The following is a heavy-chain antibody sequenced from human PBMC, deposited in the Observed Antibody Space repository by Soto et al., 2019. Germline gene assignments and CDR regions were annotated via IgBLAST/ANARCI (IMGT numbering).Heavy chain of an antibody. V-gene: IGHV1-58*01. CDR3: AADIVVVPAVAYGMDV. CDR1: GFTFTSSA. Sequence: SVKVSCKASGFTFTSSAVQWVRQARGQRLEWIGWIVVGSGNTNYAKKFQERVTITRDMSTSTAYMELSSLRSEDTAVYYCAADIVVVPAVAYGMDVWGQGTTVTVSS. CDR2: IVVGSGNT. D-gene: IGHD2-2*01. J-gene: IGHJ6*02.